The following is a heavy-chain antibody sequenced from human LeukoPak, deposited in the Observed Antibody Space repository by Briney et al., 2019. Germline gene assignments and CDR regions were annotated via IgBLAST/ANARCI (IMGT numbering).Heavy chain of an antibody. Sequence: SETLSLTCTVSGGSISSGSYYWSWIRQPAGKGLEWIGRIYTSGSTNYNPSLKSRVTISVDTSKNQFSLKLSSVTAADTAVYYCARGHPLLRFLEWLLWDYWGQGTLVTVSS. V-gene: IGHV4-61*02. CDR3: ARGHPLLRFLEWLLWDY. CDR2: IYTSGST. CDR1: GGSISSGSYY. D-gene: IGHD3-3*01. J-gene: IGHJ4*02.